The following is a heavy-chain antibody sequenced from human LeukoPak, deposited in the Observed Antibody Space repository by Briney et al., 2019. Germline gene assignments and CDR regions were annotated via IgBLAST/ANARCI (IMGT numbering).Heavy chain of an antibody. Sequence: SSETLSLTCTASGGSISSYYWSWIRQPPGKGLEWIGYIYYSGSTNYNPSLKSRVTISVDTSKNQFSLKLSSVTAADTAVYYCARTLTISYFDYWGQGTLVTVSS. V-gene: IGHV4-59*01. D-gene: IGHD3-9*01. J-gene: IGHJ4*02. CDR1: GGSISSYY. CDR2: IYYSGST. CDR3: ARTLTISYFDY.